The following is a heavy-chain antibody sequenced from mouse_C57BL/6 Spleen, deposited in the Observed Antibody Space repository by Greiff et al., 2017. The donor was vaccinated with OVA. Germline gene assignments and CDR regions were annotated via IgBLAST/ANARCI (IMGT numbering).Heavy chain of an antibody. Sequence: VQLQQSGPELVKPGASVKISCKASGYTFTDYYMNWVKQSHGKSLEWIGDINPNNGGTSYNQKFKGKATLTVDKSSSTAYMELRSLTSEDSAVYYCARSGYYGSSYRTNFDYWGQGTTLTVSS. CDR1: GYTFTDYY. CDR3: ARSGYYGSSYRTNFDY. CDR2: INPNNGGT. J-gene: IGHJ2*01. V-gene: IGHV1-26*01. D-gene: IGHD1-1*01.